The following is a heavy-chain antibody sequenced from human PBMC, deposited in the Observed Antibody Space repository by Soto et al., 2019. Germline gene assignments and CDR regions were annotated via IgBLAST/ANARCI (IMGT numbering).Heavy chain of an antibody. D-gene: IGHD1-20*01. V-gene: IGHV3-23*01. J-gene: IGHJ4*02. CDR3: AKRYNWNDGDDY. CDR2: ISGSGGST. Sequence: SVRLSCAASGFTFSSYAMSWVRQAPGKGLEWVSAISGSGGSTYYADSVKGRFTISRDNSKNTLYLQMNSLRAEDTAVYYCAKRYNWNDGDDYWGQGTLVTVSS. CDR1: GFTFSSYA.